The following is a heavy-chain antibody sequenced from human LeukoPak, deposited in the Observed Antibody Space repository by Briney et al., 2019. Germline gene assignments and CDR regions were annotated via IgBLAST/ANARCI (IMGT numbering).Heavy chain of an antibody. CDR1: GGSISSGDYY. Sequence: PSETLSLTCTVSGGSISSGDYYWSWIRQPPGKGLEWIAYMYYSGSTYYNPSLKSRVTMSADTSKNRLSLKLSSVTAADTAVYYCARPYFYDSRIDPGGQGILVTVPS. J-gene: IGHJ5*02. CDR2: MYYSGST. V-gene: IGHV4-30-4*01. D-gene: IGHD3-22*01. CDR3: ARPYFYDSRIDP.